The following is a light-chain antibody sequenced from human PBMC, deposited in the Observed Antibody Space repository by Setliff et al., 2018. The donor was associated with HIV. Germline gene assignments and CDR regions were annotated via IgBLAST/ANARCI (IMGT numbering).Light chain of an antibody. CDR2: GNS. CDR1: SSNIGADYD. Sequence: QSALTQPPSVSGAPGQRVTISCTGSSSNIGADYDVHWYQQLPAAAPKLLIHGNSNRPSGVPDRFSGSKSVSSASLAITGLQAEDDADYYCQSYDSSLSAYVFATGTKVTV. CDR3: QSYDSSLSAYV. V-gene: IGLV1-40*01. J-gene: IGLJ1*01.